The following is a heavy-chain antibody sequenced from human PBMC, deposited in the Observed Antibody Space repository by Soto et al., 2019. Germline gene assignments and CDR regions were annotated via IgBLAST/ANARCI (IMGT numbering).Heavy chain of an antibody. CDR3: DRDDDSYGWFGYGIDV. J-gene: IGHJ6*02. Sequence: GGSLTLSCAASGFTVSSNYMSWVRQPQGKGLGWVSVIYSGGSTYNADTVKGRFTISRYNSTTKLYLHMNSRRATATAVYYFDRDDDSYGWFGYGIDVWGQGTTVTVSS. CDR2: IYSGGST. CDR1: GFTVSSNY. D-gene: IGHD5-18*01. V-gene: IGHV3-53*01.